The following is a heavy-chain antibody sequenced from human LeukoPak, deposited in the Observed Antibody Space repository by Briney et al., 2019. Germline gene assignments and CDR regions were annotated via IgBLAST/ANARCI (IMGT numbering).Heavy chain of an antibody. Sequence: GGSLRLSCAASGFIFSSYSMNWVRQAPGKGLEWVSSISSSSSYIYYADSVKGRFTISRDNSQNTVYLQMNSLRTEDTAVYYCARAPTVTTIFDSWGQGTLVTVSS. D-gene: IGHD4-17*01. CDR1: GFIFSSYS. CDR3: ARAPTVTTIFDS. V-gene: IGHV3-21*01. J-gene: IGHJ4*02. CDR2: ISSSSSYI.